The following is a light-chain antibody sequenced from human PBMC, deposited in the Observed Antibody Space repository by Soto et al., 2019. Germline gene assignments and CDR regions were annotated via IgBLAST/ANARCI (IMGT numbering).Light chain of an antibody. Sequence: EMVLTQSPATLSLSPGERATLSCRASQSVSSYLAWYQQKPGQAPRLLIYDASNRSTGIPARFSGSGSGTACTLTISSLEPEDFAVYYCQQRSNWPPLTFGGGTKVESK. V-gene: IGKV3-11*01. CDR2: DAS. CDR1: QSVSSY. CDR3: QQRSNWPPLT. J-gene: IGKJ4*01.